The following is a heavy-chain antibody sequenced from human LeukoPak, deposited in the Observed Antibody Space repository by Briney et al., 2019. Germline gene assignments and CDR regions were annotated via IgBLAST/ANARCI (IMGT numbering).Heavy chain of an antibody. D-gene: IGHD2-15*01. CDR2: INRDGSTT. J-gene: IGHJ4*02. CDR3: TRDTGYSFDY. Sequence: GVLRLSCLGSGFALSGYSMHWLRQVPGKGLVWVSRINRDGSTTTYADSVKGRFTISRDNAKNTLYLQMNSLRAEDTAVYYCTRDTGYSFDYWGQGTLVTVSS. V-gene: IGHV3-74*03. CDR1: GFALSGYS.